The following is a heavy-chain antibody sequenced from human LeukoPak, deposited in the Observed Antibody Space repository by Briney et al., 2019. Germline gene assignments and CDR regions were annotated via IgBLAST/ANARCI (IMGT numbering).Heavy chain of an antibody. J-gene: IGHJ4*02. D-gene: IGHD2-15*01. CDR3: AKVGGGYDY. CDR2: ISYDGSNK. Sequence: GRSLRLSCAASGFTFSSYGMHWVRQAPGKGLEWVAVISYDGSNKYYADSVKGRFTISRDNSKNTLYLQMNSLRAEDTAVYYCAKVGGGYDYWGQGTLVTVSS. CDR1: GFTFSSYG. V-gene: IGHV3-30*18.